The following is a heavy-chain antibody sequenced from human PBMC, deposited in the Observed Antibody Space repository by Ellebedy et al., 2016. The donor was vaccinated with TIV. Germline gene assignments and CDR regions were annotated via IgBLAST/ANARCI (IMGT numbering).Heavy chain of an antibody. Sequence: GGSLRLSXAASGFTFSSYGMHWVRQAPGKGLEWVAVISYDGSNKYYADSVKGRFTISRDNSKNTLYLQMNSLRAEDTAVYYCAKTPYSSGWRAFDYWGQGTLVTVSS. V-gene: IGHV3-30*18. CDR2: ISYDGSNK. J-gene: IGHJ4*02. CDR1: GFTFSSYG. D-gene: IGHD6-19*01. CDR3: AKTPYSSGWRAFDY.